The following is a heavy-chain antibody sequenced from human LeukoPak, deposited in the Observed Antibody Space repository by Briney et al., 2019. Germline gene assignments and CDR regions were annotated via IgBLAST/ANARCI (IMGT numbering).Heavy chain of an antibody. Sequence: SETLSLTCTISGGSISSYYWSWIRQPPGKGLEWIGYIYYSGSTNYNPSLKSRVTISVDTSKNQFSLKLSSVTAADTAVYYCARHVYLAAADYWGQGTLVTVSS. D-gene: IGHD6-13*01. J-gene: IGHJ4*02. V-gene: IGHV4-59*08. CDR3: ARHVYLAAADY. CDR2: IYYSGST. CDR1: GGSISSYY.